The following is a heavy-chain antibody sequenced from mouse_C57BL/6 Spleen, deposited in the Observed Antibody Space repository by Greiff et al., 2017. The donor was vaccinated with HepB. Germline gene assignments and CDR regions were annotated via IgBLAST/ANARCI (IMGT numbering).Heavy chain of an antibody. V-gene: IGHV3-6*01. J-gene: IGHJ3*01. CDR3: AREVYYYGSSPSWFAY. CDR2: ISYDGSN. CDR1: GYSITSGYY. Sequence: EVKLQESGPGLVKPSQSLSLTCSVTGYSITSGYYWNWIRQFPGNKLEWMGYISYDGSNNYNPSLKNRISITRDTSKNQFFLKLNSVTTEDTATYYCAREVYYYGSSPSWFAYWGQGTLVTVSA. D-gene: IGHD1-1*01.